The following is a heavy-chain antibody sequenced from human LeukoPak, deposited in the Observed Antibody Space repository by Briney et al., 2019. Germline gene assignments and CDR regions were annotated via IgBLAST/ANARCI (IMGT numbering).Heavy chain of an antibody. CDR3: ARAAADYYGSGSLYAFDI. J-gene: IGHJ3*02. V-gene: IGHV3-23*01. CDR1: GFTFSSYA. D-gene: IGHD3-10*01. Sequence: PGGSLRLSCAASGFTFSSYAMSWVRQAPGKGLEWVSAISGSGGSTYYADSVKGRFTISRDNAKNSLYLQMNSLRDEDTAVYYCARAAADYYGSGSLYAFDIWGQGTMVTVSS. CDR2: ISGSGGST.